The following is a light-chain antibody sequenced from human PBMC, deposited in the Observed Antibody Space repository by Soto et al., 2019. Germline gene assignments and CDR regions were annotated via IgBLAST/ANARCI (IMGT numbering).Light chain of an antibody. V-gene: IGLV2-11*01. J-gene: IGLJ2*01. CDR2: DVT. CDR1: SSDVGGYNY. CDR3: CSYAGSTHV. Sequence: QSALTQPRSVSGSPGQSVTISCTGTSSDVGGYNYVSWYQQYPGKAPQLMIYDVTKRPSGVPDRFSGSKSGNTAFLTISGLQAEDEADYYCCSYAGSTHVFGGGTKVTVL.